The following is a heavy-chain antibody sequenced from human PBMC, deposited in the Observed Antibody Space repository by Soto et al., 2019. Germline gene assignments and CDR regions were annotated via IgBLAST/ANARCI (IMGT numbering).Heavy chain of an antibody. V-gene: IGHV3-48*02. J-gene: IGHJ4*02. CDR3: ARDYARPDYDSSGYYGVGYFDY. CDR2: ISSSSSTI. D-gene: IGHD3-22*01. Sequence: GGSLRLSCAASGFTFSSYSMNWVRQAPGKGLEWVSYISSSSSTIYYADSVKGRFTIPRDNAKNSLYLQMNSLRDEDTAVYYCARDYARPDYDSSGYYGVGYFDYWGQGTLVTVSS. CDR1: GFTFSSYS.